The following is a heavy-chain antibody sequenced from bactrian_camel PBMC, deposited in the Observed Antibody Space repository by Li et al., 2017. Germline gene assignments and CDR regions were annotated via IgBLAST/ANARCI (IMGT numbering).Heavy chain of an antibody. D-gene: IGHD3*01. V-gene: IGHV3S31*01. Sequence: VQLVESGGGLVQPGGSLRLSCATSGFTFSSYAMSWVRQAPGKGLEWVSAINSGGGTTYYADSVKGRFTISRDNAKNTLYLQLASLKTEDTAMYYRTNSPMSVVFDAPVSYWGQGTQVTVS. J-gene: IGHJ4*01. CDR1: GFTFSSYA. CDR2: INSGGGTT. CDR3: TNSPMSVVFDAPVSY.